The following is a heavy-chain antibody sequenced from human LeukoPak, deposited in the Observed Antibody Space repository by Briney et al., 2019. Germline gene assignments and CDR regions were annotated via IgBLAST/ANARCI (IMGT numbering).Heavy chain of an antibody. D-gene: IGHD6-13*01. Sequence: SETLSLTCTVSGGSISSYYWSWIRQPPGKGLEWIGYIYYSGSTTYNPSLKSRVTISVDTSKNQFSLKLSSVTAADTAVYYCAREIAAAGTSPYYYYYMDVWGKGTTVTVSS. CDR1: GGSISSYY. J-gene: IGHJ6*03. CDR2: IYYSGST. CDR3: AREIAAAGTSPYYYYYMDV. V-gene: IGHV4-59*01.